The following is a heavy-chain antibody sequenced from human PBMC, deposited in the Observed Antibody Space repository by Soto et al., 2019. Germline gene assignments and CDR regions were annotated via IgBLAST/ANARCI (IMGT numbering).Heavy chain of an antibody. Sequence: PGESLKISCKGSGYSFTSYWIGWVRQMPGKGLEWMGIIYPGDSDTRYSPSFQGQVTISADKSISTAYLQWSSLKASDTAMYYCARPHSSGGSWYAFDIWGQGTMVTVSS. V-gene: IGHV5-51*01. CDR3: ARPHSSGGSWYAFDI. D-gene: IGHD2-15*01. CDR1: GYSFTSYW. J-gene: IGHJ3*02. CDR2: IYPGDSDT.